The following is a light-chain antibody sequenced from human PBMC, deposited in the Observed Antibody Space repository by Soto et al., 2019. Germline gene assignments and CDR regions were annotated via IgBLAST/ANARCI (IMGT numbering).Light chain of an antibody. CDR1: QSVSSY. V-gene: IGKV3-11*01. Sequence: EIVLTQSPATLSLSPGERATLSCRASQSVSSYLAWYQQKPGQAPRLLIYDASNRATGIPARCSGSWSGTDFTLTISSLEPEDFAVYYCQQRSNRPRRTFGRGTKVEIK. CDR3: QQRSNRPRRT. J-gene: IGKJ4*01. CDR2: DAS.